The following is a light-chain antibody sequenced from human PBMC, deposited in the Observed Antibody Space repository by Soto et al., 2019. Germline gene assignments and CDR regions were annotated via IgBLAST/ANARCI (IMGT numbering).Light chain of an antibody. CDR2: ASS. Sequence: DIQMTQSPSSVSASVGDRVTITCRASQDISTWLGWYQQKPGTAPKLLIYASSTLQSGVPLRFSGSGSGTDFTLTISGLQPEEFATFYCQQSKTFPRTFGQGTKVEIK. V-gene: IGKV1-12*01. J-gene: IGKJ1*01. CDR1: QDISTW. CDR3: QQSKTFPRT.